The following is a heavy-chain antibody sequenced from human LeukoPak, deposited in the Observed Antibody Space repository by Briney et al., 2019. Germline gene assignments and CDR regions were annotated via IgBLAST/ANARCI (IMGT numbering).Heavy chain of an antibody. V-gene: IGHV4-34*01. CDR2: INHSGST. CDR1: GGSFSGYY. J-gene: IGHJ1*01. Sequence: SETLSLTCAVYGGSFSGYYWSWIRQPPGKGLEWIGEINHSGSTNYDPSLKSRVTISVDTSKNQFSLKLSSVTAADTAVYYCAAPAAGTGRGFQHWGQGTLVTVSS. D-gene: IGHD6-13*01. CDR3: AAPAAGTGRGFQH.